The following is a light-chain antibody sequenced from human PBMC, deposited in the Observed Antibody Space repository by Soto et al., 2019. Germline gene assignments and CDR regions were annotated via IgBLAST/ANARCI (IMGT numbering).Light chain of an antibody. CDR2: DAS. V-gene: IGKV3-11*01. J-gene: IGKJ4*01. Sequence: ETVLTQSPATLSLSPGERATLSGRASQSVSSYLAWYQQKPGKAPRLLIYDASNRATGIPTRFSGSGSGTDFTLTISSLEPEDFAVYYCQQRGSWPLTFGGGTKVEIK. CDR3: QQRGSWPLT. CDR1: QSVSSY.